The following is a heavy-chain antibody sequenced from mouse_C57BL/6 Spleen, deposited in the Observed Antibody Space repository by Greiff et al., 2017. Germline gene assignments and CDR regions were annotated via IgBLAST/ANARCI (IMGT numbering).Heavy chain of an antibody. V-gene: IGHV1-4*01. CDR3: ARALYSNFYFDY. D-gene: IGHD2-5*01. CDR2: INPSSGYT. J-gene: IGHJ2*01. CDR1: GYTFTSYT. Sequence: QVQLQQSGAELARPGASVKMSCKASGYTFTSYTMHWVKQRPGQGLEWIGYINPSSGYTKYNQKFKDKATLTADKSSSTAYMQLSSLTSEDSAVYYCARALYSNFYFDYWGQGTTLTVSS.